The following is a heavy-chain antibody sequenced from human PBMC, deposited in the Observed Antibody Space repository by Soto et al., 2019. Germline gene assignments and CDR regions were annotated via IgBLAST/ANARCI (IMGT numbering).Heavy chain of an antibody. D-gene: IGHD3-10*01. CDR3: ARSRNSAVADSFDF. J-gene: IGHJ4*02. V-gene: IGHV3-30*04. Sequence: GGSLRLSCAASGFTFSRYAIHWVRQAPGKGLEWVAVISRDGSNKYYVDSVKGRFTISRDNSKNTLYLQMNSLRDEDTAVYYCARSRNSAVADSFDFWGQGTLVTVSS. CDR2: ISRDGSNK. CDR1: GFTFSRYA.